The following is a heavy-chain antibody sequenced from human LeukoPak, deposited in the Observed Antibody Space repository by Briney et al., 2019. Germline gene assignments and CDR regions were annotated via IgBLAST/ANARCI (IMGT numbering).Heavy chain of an antibody. Sequence: PSETLSLTCAVYGGSFSGYYWSWIRQPPGKGLEWIGEINHSGSTNYNPSLKSRVTIPVDTSKNQFSLKLSSVTAADTAVYYCARGMGVWKSWGQGTLVTVSS. CDR2: INHSGST. CDR3: ARGMGVWKS. J-gene: IGHJ5*02. CDR1: GGSFSGYY. V-gene: IGHV4-34*01. D-gene: IGHD3-16*01.